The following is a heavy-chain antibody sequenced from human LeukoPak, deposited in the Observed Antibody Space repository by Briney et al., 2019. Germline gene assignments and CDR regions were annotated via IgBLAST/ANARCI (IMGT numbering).Heavy chain of an antibody. V-gene: IGHV4-61*02. CDR3: ARGHYSSGWYRGFDY. CDR2: IYTSGSA. Sequence: SETLSLTCTVSGGSISSGSYYWSWIRQPAGKGLEWIGRIYTSGSANYNPSLKSRVTISVDTSKNQCSLKLSSVTAADTAVYYCARGHYSSGWYRGFDYWGQGTLVTVSS. D-gene: IGHD6-19*01. J-gene: IGHJ4*02. CDR1: GGSISSGSYY.